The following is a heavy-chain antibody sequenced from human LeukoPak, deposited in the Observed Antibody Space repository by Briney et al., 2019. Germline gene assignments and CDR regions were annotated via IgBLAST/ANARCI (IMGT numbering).Heavy chain of an antibody. CDR2: MYHSGSS. CDR1: GGSISSGDSY. V-gene: IGHV4-39*07. J-gene: IGHJ5*02. CDR3: AREGQQLVPPFDL. Sequence: SETLSLTCTVSGGSISSGDSYWGWIRQPPGKGLEWIGSMYHSGSSYYNPSLKSRVTISVDTSKNQFSLKLSSVTAADTAVYYCAREGQQLVPPFDLWGQGTLVTVSS. D-gene: IGHD6-6*01.